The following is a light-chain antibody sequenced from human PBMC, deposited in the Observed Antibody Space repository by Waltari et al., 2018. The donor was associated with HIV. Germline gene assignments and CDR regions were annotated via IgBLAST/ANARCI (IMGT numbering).Light chain of an antibody. CDR3: QQYYSTPWT. CDR2: WAS. J-gene: IGKJ1*01. CDR1: PSVLYSSNNKTY. Sequence: DIVMTQSPDSLAVSLGERATINCQSSPSVLYSSNNKTYLAWYQQKPGQPPKLLIYWASTRESGVPDRFSGSESGTDFTLTISSLQAEDVARYYCQQYYSTPWTFGQGTKVEIK. V-gene: IGKV4-1*01.